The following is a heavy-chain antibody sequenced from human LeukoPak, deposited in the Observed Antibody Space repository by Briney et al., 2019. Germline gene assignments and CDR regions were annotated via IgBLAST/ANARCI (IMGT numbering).Heavy chain of an antibody. D-gene: IGHD2-2*01. CDR2: INPSSGGT. J-gene: IGHJ4*02. CDR3: ARDVGEYCSSINCHASDY. Sequence: ASVKVSCKASGYTFTGYCMHWVRQAPGQGLEWVGWINPSSGGTNYAQKFHGRVTMTRDTSISTVYMVLSRLGSDDTAVYYCARDVGEYCSSINCHASDYWGQGTLVTVSS. CDR1: GYTFTGYC. V-gene: IGHV1-2*02.